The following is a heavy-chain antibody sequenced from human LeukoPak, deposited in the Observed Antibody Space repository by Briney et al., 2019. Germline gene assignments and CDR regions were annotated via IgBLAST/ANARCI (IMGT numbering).Heavy chain of an antibody. Sequence: ASVKVSCKPSRYTFTGYYMHWVRQAPGHGREWMGWINTNSGGTNYAQKFQGRVTMTWDTSISTAYMELSRLRSDDTAVYYCARDSGERGSGSYLIAYWGQGTLVTVSS. CDR3: ARDSGERGSGSYLIAY. J-gene: IGHJ4*02. D-gene: IGHD3-10*01. V-gene: IGHV1-2*02. CDR1: RYTFTGYY. CDR2: INTNSGGT.